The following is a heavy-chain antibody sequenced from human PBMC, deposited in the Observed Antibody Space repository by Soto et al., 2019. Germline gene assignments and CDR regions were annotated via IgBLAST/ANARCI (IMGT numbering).Heavy chain of an antibody. Sequence: ASVKVSCKASGYTFTGYYMHWVRQAPGQGLERMGWINPNSGGTNYAQKFQGRVTMTRDTSISTAYMELSRLRSDDTAVYYCASRFMGTAWVLAAWVLDPWGKGTLVTVS. CDR2: INPNSGGT. V-gene: IGHV1-2*02. CDR3: ASRFMGTAWVLAAWVLDP. J-gene: IGHJ5*02. CDR1: GYTFTGYY. D-gene: IGHD5-18*01.